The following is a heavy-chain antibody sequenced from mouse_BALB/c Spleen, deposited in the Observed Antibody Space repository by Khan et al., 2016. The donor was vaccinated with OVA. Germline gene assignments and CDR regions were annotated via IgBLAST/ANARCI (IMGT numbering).Heavy chain of an antibody. CDR3: TCSFLLYSMGY. Sequence: VQLQQSGAELVKPGASVKLSCTASGYKIKDIYIHWVKQRPVQGLEWIGRIDPAKGNTKFDPKFQGKASITADTSSNTAYLQLSSLTSENTAVYYCTCSFLLYSMGYWGQGTSVTVSS. D-gene: IGHD1-2*01. V-gene: IGHV14-3*02. CDR2: IDPAKGNT. J-gene: IGHJ4*01. CDR1: GYKIKDIY.